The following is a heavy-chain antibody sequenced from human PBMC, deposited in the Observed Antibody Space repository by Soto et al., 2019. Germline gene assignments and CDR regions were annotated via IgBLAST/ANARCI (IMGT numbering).Heavy chain of an antibody. CDR1: GGSMSPYY. CDR3: ARHLANHGGDCFDS. V-gene: IGHV4-59*08. CDR2: IHYTGST. Sequence: SETLSLTCAVSGGSMSPYYWIWIRQPPGKGLEWIGYIHYTGSTNYNPSLRSRVTIAVDTSKNQFSLNLSSVTAADTAVYYCARHLANHGGDCFDSWGHGTLVTVSS. J-gene: IGHJ5*01. D-gene: IGHD3-10*01.